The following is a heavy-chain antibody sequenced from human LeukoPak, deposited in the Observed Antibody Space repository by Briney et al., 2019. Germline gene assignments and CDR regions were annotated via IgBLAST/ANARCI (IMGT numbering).Heavy chain of an antibody. CDR3: AIPKRGYSGYDYEDAFDI. CDR1: GGSISSSSYY. CDR2: IYYSGST. D-gene: IGHD5-12*01. Sequence: SETLSLTCTVSGGSISSSSYYWGWIRQPPGKGLEWIGSIYYSGSTYYNPSLKSRVTISVDTSKNQFSLKLSSVTAADTAVYYCAIPKRGYSGYDYEDAFDIWGQGTMVTVSS. V-gene: IGHV4-39*07. J-gene: IGHJ3*02.